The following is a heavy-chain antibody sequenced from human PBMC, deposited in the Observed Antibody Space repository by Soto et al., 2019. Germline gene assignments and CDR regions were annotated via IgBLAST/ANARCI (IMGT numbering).Heavy chain of an antibody. V-gene: IGHV4-4*02. J-gene: IGHJ3*02. CDR3: ARRDYYGSGSYYNDAFDI. D-gene: IGHD3-10*01. Sequence: SETLSLTCAVSGGSISSSNWWSWVRQPPGKGLEWIGEIYHNGSTNYNPYLKSRVTISVDKSKNQFSLKLSSVTAADTAVYYCARRDYYGSGSYYNDAFDIWGQGTMVTVSS. CDR1: GGSISSSNW. CDR2: IYHNGST.